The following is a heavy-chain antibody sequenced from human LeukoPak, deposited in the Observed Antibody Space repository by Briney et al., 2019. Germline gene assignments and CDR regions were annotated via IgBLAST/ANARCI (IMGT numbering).Heavy chain of an antibody. J-gene: IGHJ4*02. V-gene: IGHV3-30*02. Sequence: GGSLRLSCSASGFTFSAYDMHWVRQAPGKGLEWVAFIRYDGSNRYYADSVKGRFTISRDDSKNTLFLQMNSLRAEDTAVYYCAKDSLTYYYGSGPLDYWGQGTLVTVSS. D-gene: IGHD3-10*01. CDR3: AKDSLTYYYGSGPLDY. CDR1: GFTFSAYD. CDR2: IRYDGSNR.